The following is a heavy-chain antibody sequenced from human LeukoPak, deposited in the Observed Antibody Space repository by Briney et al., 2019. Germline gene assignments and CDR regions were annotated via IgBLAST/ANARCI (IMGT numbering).Heavy chain of an antibody. V-gene: IGHV3-7*01. CDR3: SRDRNWRGPDAFDI. CDR1: GFTFSSYW. J-gene: IGHJ3*02. CDR2: IKQDGSEK. D-gene: IGHD3-3*01. Sequence: GGSLRLSCAASGFTFSSYWMSWVRQAPGKGLEWVANIKQDGSEKYYVDSVKGRFTISRDNAKNSLYLQMNSLRAEDTAVYYCSRDRNWRGPDAFDIWGQGTMVTVSS.